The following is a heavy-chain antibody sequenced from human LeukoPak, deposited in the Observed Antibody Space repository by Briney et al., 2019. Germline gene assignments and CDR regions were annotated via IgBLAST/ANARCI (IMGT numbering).Heavy chain of an antibody. CDR1: GFTFSSYS. D-gene: IGHD5-18*01. CDR3: ASVYSYGWSDY. CDR2: IWYDGSNK. V-gene: IGHV3-33*08. Sequence: GGSLRLSCAASGFTFSSYSMNWVRQAPGKGLEWVAVIWYDGSNKYYADSVKGRFTISRDNSKNTLYLQMNSLRAEDTAVYYCASVYSYGWSDYWGQGTLVTVSS. J-gene: IGHJ4*02.